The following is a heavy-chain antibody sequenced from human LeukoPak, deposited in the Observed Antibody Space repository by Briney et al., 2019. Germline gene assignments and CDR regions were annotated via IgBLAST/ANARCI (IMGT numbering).Heavy chain of an antibody. CDR3: ARAGYYDSGGYNGHFDY. CDR1: GGSITNYF. Sequence: SETLSLTCTVSGGSITNYFWTWIRQPPGQGLEWIGYIYYSGSTDYNPSLKSRVTISVDTSKNQFSLKLSSVTAADTAVYFCARAGYYDSGGYNGHFDYWGQGTLATVSS. D-gene: IGHD3-22*01. V-gene: IGHV4-59*01. CDR2: IYYSGST. J-gene: IGHJ4*02.